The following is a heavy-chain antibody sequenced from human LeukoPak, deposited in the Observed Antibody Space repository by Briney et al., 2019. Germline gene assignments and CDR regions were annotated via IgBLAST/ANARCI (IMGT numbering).Heavy chain of an antibody. V-gene: IGHV3-20*04. CDR3: ARDKIVGATNFDS. CDR1: GFTFDDYG. Sequence: GGSLRLSCAASGFTFDDYGMSWVRQAPGKGLEWVSGINWNGGSTGYADSVKGRFILSRDNAKNSLYLEMNSLRDEDTAVYYCARDKIVGATNFDSWGQGTLVSVSS. J-gene: IGHJ4*02. D-gene: IGHD1-26*01. CDR2: INWNGGST.